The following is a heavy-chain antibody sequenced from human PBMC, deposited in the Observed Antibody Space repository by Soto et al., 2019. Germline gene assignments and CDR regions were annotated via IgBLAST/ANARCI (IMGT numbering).Heavy chain of an antibody. CDR3: ARESWYCSSTSCFRFGYYYVMDV. V-gene: IGHV1-18*04. J-gene: IGHJ6*02. Sequence: AAVKVSSKASCYTFTGYGMRWVMPAPGQGLEWMGWISAYNGNTNYAQKLQGRVTMNTDTSTSTAYIELRSLRSDDTAVYYCARESWYCSSTSCFRFGYYYVMDVGG. D-gene: IGHD2-2*01. CDR1: CYTFTGYG. CDR2: ISAYNGNT.